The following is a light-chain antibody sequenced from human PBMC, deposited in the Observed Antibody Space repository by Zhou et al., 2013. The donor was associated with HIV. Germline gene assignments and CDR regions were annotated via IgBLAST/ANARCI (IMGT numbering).Light chain of an antibody. CDR2: DAS. CDR3: LQYDNLPYT. Sequence: DIQMTQSPSSLSSSVGDRVTITCQASQDIKHYLNWFQQKPGRAPKLLIFDASSLQSGVPSRFSGSGSGTDFTLTITSLQPEDIATYYCLQYDNLPYTFGQGTKLKIK. V-gene: IGKV1-33*01. J-gene: IGKJ2*01. CDR1: QDIKHY.